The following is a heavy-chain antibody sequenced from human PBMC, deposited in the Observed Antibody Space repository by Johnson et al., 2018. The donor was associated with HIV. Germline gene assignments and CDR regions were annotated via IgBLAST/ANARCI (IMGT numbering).Heavy chain of an antibody. CDR2: LSSGGDT. J-gene: IGHJ3*02. V-gene: IGHV3-66*01. CDR1: GLSVSSYY. D-gene: IGHD5-24*01. Sequence: VQLVESGGGVVQPGGSLRLSCAASGLSVSSYYMSWVRQAPGKGLEWVSVLSSGGDTYYTDSVNGRFTISRDNSKNTLYLQMNSLRAEDTAVYYCARACRDGYTCDVFDIWGQGTMVTVSS. CDR3: ARACRDGYTCDVFDI.